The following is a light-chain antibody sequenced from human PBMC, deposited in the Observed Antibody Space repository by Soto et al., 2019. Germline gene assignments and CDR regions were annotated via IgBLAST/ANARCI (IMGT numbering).Light chain of an antibody. V-gene: IGKV1-5*03. CDR3: QHYKSYTEA. J-gene: IGKJ1*01. Sequence: DIQMTQSPSTLSGSVGDRVTITCRASQTISSWLAWYQQKPGKAPKLLIYKASTLKSGVPSRFSGSGSGTEFTRTISSLQPDDFATYYCQHYKSYTEAFCQGTKVELK. CDR1: QTISSW. CDR2: KAS.